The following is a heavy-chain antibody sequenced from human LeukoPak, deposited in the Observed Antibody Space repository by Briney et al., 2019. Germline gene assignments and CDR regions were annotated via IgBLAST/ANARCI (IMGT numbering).Heavy chain of an antibody. CDR1: GGTFSSYA. D-gene: IGHD3-22*01. J-gene: IGHJ3*02. CDR2: IIPIFGTA. CDR3: AGTYYYDSSGSYRAFDI. V-gene: IGHV1-69*05. Sequence: SVKVSCKASGGTFSSYAISWVRQAPGQGLEWMGGIIPIFGTANYAQKFQGRVTITTDESTSTAYMELSSLRSEDTAVCYCAGTYYYDSSGSYRAFDIWGQGTMVTVSS.